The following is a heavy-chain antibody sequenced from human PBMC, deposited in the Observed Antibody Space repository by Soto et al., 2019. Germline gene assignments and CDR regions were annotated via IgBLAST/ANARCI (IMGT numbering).Heavy chain of an antibody. V-gene: IGHV3-7*01. Sequence: GGSLRLSCAASGFSFSSYWMYWVRQAPGKGLEWVANINQDGSEKHYVASVKGRFTISRDNAKNSLYLQMSSLTAEDSALYYCSPSLDYWGQGALVTVSS. CDR2: INQDGSEK. J-gene: IGHJ4*02. CDR1: GFSFSSYW. CDR3: SPSLDY.